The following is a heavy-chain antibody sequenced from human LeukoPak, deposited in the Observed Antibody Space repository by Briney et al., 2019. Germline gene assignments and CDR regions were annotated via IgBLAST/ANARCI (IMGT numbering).Heavy chain of an antibody. CDR2: ISGSGGST. D-gene: IGHD3-22*01. CDR3: AKSRDSSGYYIGY. J-gene: IGHJ4*02. CDR1: GFTFSSYE. V-gene: IGHV3-23*01. Sequence: GGSLRLSCVASGFTFSSYEMNWVRQAPGKGLEWVSAISGSGGSTYYADSVKGRFTISRDNSKNTLYLQMNSLRAEDTAVYYCAKSRDSSGYYIGYWGQGTLVTVSS.